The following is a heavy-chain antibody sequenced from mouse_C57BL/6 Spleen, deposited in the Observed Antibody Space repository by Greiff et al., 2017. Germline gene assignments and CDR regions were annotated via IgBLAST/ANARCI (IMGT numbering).Heavy chain of an antibody. CDR2: IDPSDSYT. Sequence: QVQLQQPGAELVMPGASVKLSCKASGYTFTSYWMHWVKQRPGQGLEWIGEIDPSDSYTNYNQKFKGKSTLTVDKSSSTAYMQLSSLTSEDSAVYYCALEWVITTVVFDYWGQGTTLTVSS. J-gene: IGHJ2*01. D-gene: IGHD1-1*01. CDR1: GYTFTSYW. CDR3: ALEWVITTVVFDY. V-gene: IGHV1-69*01.